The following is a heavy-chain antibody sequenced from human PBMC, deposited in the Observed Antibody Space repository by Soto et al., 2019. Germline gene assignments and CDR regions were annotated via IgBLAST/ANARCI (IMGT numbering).Heavy chain of an antibody. CDR1: GYSFTSYW. J-gene: IGHJ6*02. V-gene: IGHV5-51*01. Sequence: GESLKISCKGSGYSFTSYWIGWGRQMPGKCLEWMGIIYPGDSDTRYSPSFQGQVTISADKSISTAYLQWSSLKASDTAMYYCARTSAAGKYYYRMDVWGQGTTVTVSS. CDR3: ARTSAAGKYYYRMDV. D-gene: IGHD6-13*01. CDR2: IYPGDSDT.